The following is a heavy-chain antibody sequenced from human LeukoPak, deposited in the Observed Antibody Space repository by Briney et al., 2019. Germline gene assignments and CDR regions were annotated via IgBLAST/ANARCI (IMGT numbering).Heavy chain of an antibody. CDR1: GYTFTSYA. Sequence: SVKVSCKASGYTFTSYAISWVRQAPGQGLEWMGRIIPILGIANYAQKFQGRVTITADKSTSTAYMELSSLRSEDTAVYYCARADLPPGIAVAGTQGAFDIWGQGTMVTVSS. J-gene: IGHJ3*02. D-gene: IGHD6-19*01. CDR3: ARADLPPGIAVAGTQGAFDI. V-gene: IGHV1-69*04. CDR2: IIPILGIA.